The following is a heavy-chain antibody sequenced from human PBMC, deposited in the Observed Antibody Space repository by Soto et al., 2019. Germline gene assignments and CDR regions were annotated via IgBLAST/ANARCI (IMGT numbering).Heavy chain of an antibody. J-gene: IGHJ3*02. CDR1: GYTFTGYY. CDR2: INPNSGGT. V-gene: IGHV1-2*02. D-gene: IGHD1-1*01. Sequence: ASVKVSCKASGYTFTGYYMHWVRQAPGQGLEWMGWINPNSGGTNYAQKLQGRVTMTRDTSISTAYMELSRLRSDDTAVYYCASKRTGTTAFDIWGQGTMVTVSS. CDR3: ASKRTGTTAFDI.